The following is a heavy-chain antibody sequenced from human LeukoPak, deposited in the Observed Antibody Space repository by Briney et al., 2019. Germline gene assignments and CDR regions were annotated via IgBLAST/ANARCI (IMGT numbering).Heavy chain of an antibody. V-gene: IGHV4-34*01. CDR2: INHSGST. CDR3: ASRPTYDYVWGSYTLTPFDY. D-gene: IGHD3-16*01. J-gene: IGHJ4*02. CDR1: GGSFSGYY. Sequence: SGTLSLTCAVYGGSFSGYYWSWIRQPPGKGLEWIGEINHSGSTNYNASLKSRVTISVDTSKNQFSLKLSSVTAADTAVYYCASRPTYDYVWGSYTLTPFDYWGQGTLVTVSS.